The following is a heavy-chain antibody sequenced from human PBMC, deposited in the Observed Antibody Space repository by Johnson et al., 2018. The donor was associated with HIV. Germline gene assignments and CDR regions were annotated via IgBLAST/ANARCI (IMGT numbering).Heavy chain of an antibody. J-gene: IGHJ3*02. CDR2: IRYDGSNK. CDR3: AKGWRQLWPTGDGAFDI. CDR1: GFTFSSYG. D-gene: IGHD5-18*01. Sequence: QVQLVESGGGLIQPGGSLRLSCAASGFTFSSYGMHWVRQAPGKGLEWVAFIRYDGSNKYYVDSVKGRFTISSDNAKNTLYLQMNSLRTGDTAVYYCAKGWRQLWPTGDGAFDIWGQGTMVTVSS. V-gene: IGHV3-30*02.